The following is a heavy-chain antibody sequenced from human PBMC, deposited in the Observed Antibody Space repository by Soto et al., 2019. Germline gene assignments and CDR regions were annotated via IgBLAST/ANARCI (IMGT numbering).Heavy chain of an antibody. CDR1: GFTFSSYG. V-gene: IGHV3-30*18. J-gene: IGHJ4*02. CDR3: AKPPRGIQLWVYYFDY. Sequence: PGGSLRLSCAASGFTFSSYGMHWVRQAPGKGLEWVAVISYDGSNKYYADSVKGRFTISRDNSKNTLYLQMNSLRAEDTAVYYCAKPPRGIQLWVYYFDYWGQGTLVTVSS. D-gene: IGHD5-18*01. CDR2: ISYDGSNK.